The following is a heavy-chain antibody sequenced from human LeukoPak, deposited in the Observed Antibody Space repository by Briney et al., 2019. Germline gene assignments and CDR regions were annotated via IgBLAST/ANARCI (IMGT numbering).Heavy chain of an antibody. D-gene: IGHD3-22*01. Sequence: SETLSLTCAVYGGSFSGYYWSWIRQPPGKGLEWIGDINHSGSTNYNPSLKSRVTISVDTSKNQFSLKLSSVTAADTAVYYCAGTYYYDSSGYYYPGGYWGQGTLVTVSS. V-gene: IGHV4-34*01. J-gene: IGHJ4*02. CDR3: AGTYYYDSSGYYYPGGY. CDR1: GGSFSGYY. CDR2: INHSGST.